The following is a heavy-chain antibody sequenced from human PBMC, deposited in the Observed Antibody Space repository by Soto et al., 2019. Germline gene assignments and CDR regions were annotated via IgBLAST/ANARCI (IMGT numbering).Heavy chain of an antibody. V-gene: IGHV1-2*02. J-gene: IGHJ6*02. Sequence: GASVKVPCKAPGYTFTGYYMHWVRLAPGQGLQWMGWISPNSGDTNYAQKFQGRVTMTRDTSISTVYMELSRLRSDDTAVYFCARSRPYSGPLGKSYYYGMDVWGQGTTVTVSS. CDR2: ISPNSGDT. D-gene: IGHD3-16*01. CDR3: ARSRPYSGPLGKSYYYGMDV. CDR1: GYTFTGYY.